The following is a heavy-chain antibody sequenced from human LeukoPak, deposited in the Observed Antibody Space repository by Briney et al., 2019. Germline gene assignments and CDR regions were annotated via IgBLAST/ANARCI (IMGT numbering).Heavy chain of an antibody. CDR3: ARGDLNYYDSSGYYP. J-gene: IGHJ5*02. CDR1: GYTLTSYD. Sequence: GASVKVSCKACGYTLTSYDINWVRQATGQGLEWMGWMNPNSGNTGYAQKFQGRVTMTRNTSISTAYMELSSLRSEDTAVYYCARGDLNYYDSSGYYPWGQGTLVTVSS. D-gene: IGHD3-22*01. CDR2: MNPNSGNT. V-gene: IGHV1-8*01.